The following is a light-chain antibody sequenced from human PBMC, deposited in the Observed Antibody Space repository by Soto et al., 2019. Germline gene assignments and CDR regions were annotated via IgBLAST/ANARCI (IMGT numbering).Light chain of an antibody. CDR1: QGISSY. J-gene: IGKJ5*01. Sequence: DIQLTQSPSFLSASVGDRVTITCRASQGISSYLAWYQQKPGKAPKLLIYGASTLQRGVSSRFSGSGSGTEFTLTISRLQPEDFATYYCQHLKSYPITFGQGTRLDIK. CDR3: QHLKSYPIT. CDR2: GAS. V-gene: IGKV1-9*01.